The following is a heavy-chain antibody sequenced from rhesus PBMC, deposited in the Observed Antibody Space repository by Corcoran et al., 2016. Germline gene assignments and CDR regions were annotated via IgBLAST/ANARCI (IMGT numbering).Heavy chain of an antibody. D-gene: IGHD1-14*01. CDR2: ITYSGST. V-gene: IGHV4-122*02. Sequence: QVQLQESGPGLVKPSETLSLTCAVSGGSISSGYYYWSWIRQPPGTGLEWIGYITYSGSTSYNPSLKSRVTISRDTSKNQFSLKLSSVTAADTAVYYCARAIPEAGTTSFDFWGQGLRVTVSS. J-gene: IGHJ3*01. CDR1: GGSISSGYYY. CDR3: ARAIPEAGTTSFDF.